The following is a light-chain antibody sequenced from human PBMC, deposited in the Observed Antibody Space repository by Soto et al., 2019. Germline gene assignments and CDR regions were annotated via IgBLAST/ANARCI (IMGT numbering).Light chain of an antibody. J-gene: IGKJ3*01. Sequence: EIVLTQSPGTLSLSPGDRATLSCRASQSVSSYYLAWYQQKPGQAPRLLIYGASSSITGIPDSFSGSGSGTDFTLTITSLEPEDFAMYYCQQCSNSLTFGPGTKVDIK. V-gene: IGKV3-20*01. CDR1: QSVSSYY. CDR2: GAS. CDR3: QQCSNSLT.